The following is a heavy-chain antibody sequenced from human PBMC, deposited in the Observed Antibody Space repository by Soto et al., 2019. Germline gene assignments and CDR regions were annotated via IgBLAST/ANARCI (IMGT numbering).Heavy chain of an antibody. CDR3: AKVTKRAAAGRYEYYKYGMDV. D-gene: IGHD6-13*01. CDR1: GFAFSTYA. V-gene: IGHV3-23*01. CDR2: ISGSGGSS. Sequence: GGSLRLSCAASGFAFSTYAMTWVRQAPGKGLEWVSVISGSGGSSYYAASVKGRFTISRDNSKSTLYLQMNGLRAEDTALYYCAKVTKRAAAGRYEYYKYGMDVWGQGTTVTVSS. J-gene: IGHJ6*02.